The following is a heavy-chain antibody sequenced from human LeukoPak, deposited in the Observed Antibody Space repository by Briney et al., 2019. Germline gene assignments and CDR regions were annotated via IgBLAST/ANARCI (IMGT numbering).Heavy chain of an antibody. CDR3: ARKVGYYYYYGMDV. CDR2: IYASGSTI. D-gene: IGHD1-26*01. CDR1: GFTFASYE. Sequence: GGSLRLSCAASGFTFASYEMNWVRQAPGKGLECIAYIYASGSTIYHSDSVKGRFTISRDNAKNSLYLQMNSLSAEDTAVYYCARKVGYYYYYGMDVWGKGTTVTVSS. V-gene: IGHV3-48*03. J-gene: IGHJ6*04.